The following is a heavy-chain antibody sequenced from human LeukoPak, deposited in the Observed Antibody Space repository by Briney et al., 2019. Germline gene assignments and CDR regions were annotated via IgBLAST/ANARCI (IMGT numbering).Heavy chain of an antibody. CDR3: ATGGRITMVRGVIPFDY. V-gene: IGHV1-24*01. CDR1: GYTLTELS. D-gene: IGHD3-10*01. Sequence: ASVKVSCKVSGYTLTELSMHWVRQAPGKGLEWMGGFDPEDGETIYAQKFQGRVTMTEDTSTDTAYMELSSLRSEDTAVYYCATGGRITMVRGVIPFDYWGQGTLVTVSS. J-gene: IGHJ4*02. CDR2: FDPEDGET.